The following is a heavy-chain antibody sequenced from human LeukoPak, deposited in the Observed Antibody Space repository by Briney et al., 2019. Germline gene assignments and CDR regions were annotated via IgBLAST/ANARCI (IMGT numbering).Heavy chain of an antibody. J-gene: IGHJ4*02. CDR2: IYSSGST. Sequence: SETLSLTCNVSGGSIRGYYWSWIRQPPGKGLEWIGYIYSSGSTNYNPSLKSRVTISVGTSKNQFSLKLSSVTAADTAVYYCARDLGYSYGPVDYWGQGTLVTVSS. V-gene: IGHV4-59*12. CDR1: GGSIRGYY. D-gene: IGHD5-18*01. CDR3: ARDLGYSYGPVDY.